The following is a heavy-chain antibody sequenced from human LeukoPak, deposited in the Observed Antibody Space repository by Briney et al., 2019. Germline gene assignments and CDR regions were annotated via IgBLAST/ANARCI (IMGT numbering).Heavy chain of an antibody. V-gene: IGHV3-49*04. CDR1: RFTFGDYA. CDR2: IRSKAYGGTT. J-gene: IGHJ4*02. Sequence: GGSLRLSCTASRFTFGDYAMNWVRKAPGKGLEWVGFIRSKAYGGTTEYAASVKGRFTISRDDSKSIAYLQMNSLKAEDTAVYYCTRYRGYFDYWGPGTLVTVSS. CDR3: TRYRGYFDY. D-gene: IGHD3-10*01.